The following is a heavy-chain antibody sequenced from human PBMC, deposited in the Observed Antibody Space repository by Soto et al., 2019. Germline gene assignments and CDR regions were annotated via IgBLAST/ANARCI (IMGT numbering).Heavy chain of an antibody. D-gene: IGHD2-15*01. V-gene: IGHV3-30-3*01. CDR1: GFTFSSYA. Sequence: PGGSLRLSCAASGFTFSSYAMHWVRQAPGKGLEWVAVISYDGSNKYYADSVKGRFTISRDNSKNTLYLQMNSLRAEDTAVYYCARDRRTWSGGSCHNWFDPWGQGTLVTVSS. CDR2: ISYDGSNK. J-gene: IGHJ5*02. CDR3: ARDRRTWSGGSCHNWFDP.